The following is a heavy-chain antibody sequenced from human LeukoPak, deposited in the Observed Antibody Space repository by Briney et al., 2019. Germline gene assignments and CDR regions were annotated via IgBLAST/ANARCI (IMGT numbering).Heavy chain of an antibody. CDR1: GFTFSNAW. Sequence: GGSLRLSCAASGFTFSNAWVSWVRQAPGKGLEWVGRIKSKTDGGTTDYAAPVKGRFTISRDDSKNTLYLQMNSLKTEDTAGYYCTIGPLTYYDILTGPQWGQGTLVTVSS. J-gene: IGHJ4*02. CDR2: IKSKTDGGTT. CDR3: TIGPLTYYDILTGPQ. V-gene: IGHV3-15*01. D-gene: IGHD3-9*01.